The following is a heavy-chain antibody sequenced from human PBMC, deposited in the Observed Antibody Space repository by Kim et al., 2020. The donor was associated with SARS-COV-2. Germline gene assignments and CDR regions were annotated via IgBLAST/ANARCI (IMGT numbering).Heavy chain of an antibody. CDR2: IRSRAYGGAT. CDR1: GFTFGDYA. J-gene: IGHJ4*02. Sequence: GGSLRLSCTHSGFTFGDYAMSWVRQAPGKGLEWVGVIRSRAYGGATEYAASVRGRFTISRDDYKSIAYLQMNSLKTEDTAVYYCTRDKEGAATTFIGYWGQGTLVTVSS. CDR3: TRDKEGAATTFIGY. D-gene: IGHD4-17*01. V-gene: IGHV3-49*04.